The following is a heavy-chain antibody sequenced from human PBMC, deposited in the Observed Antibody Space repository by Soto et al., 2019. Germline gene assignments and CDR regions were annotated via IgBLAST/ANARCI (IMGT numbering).Heavy chain of an antibody. V-gene: IGHV3-23*01. Sequence: PGGSLRLSCVASGFTFSSYAMSWVRQAPGKGLEWVSAISGSGGSTYYADSVKGRFTISRDNSKNTLYLQMNSLRAEDTAVYYCAKALSSGWFTVPPHFDYWGQGTLVTVSS. D-gene: IGHD6-19*01. CDR3: AKALSSGWFTVPPHFDY. CDR2: ISGSGGST. CDR1: GFTFSSYA. J-gene: IGHJ4*02.